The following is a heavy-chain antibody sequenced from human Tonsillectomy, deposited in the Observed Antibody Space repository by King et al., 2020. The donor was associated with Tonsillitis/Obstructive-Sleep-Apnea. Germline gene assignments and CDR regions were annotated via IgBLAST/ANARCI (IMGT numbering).Heavy chain of an antibody. Sequence: VQLVESGADVKKPGESLKISCKASGYSFTNQWIVWVRQMPGRGLEWMGIIYPGDSDTRYSPSFEGQVSISAAKATSTVYLQWNILQASDTGIYYCARHSLYETGIDYWGQGTLVTVSS. D-gene: IGHD5/OR15-5a*01. CDR2: IYPGDSDT. V-gene: IGHV5-51*01. CDR3: ARHSLYETGIDY. J-gene: IGHJ4*02. CDR1: GYSFTNQW.